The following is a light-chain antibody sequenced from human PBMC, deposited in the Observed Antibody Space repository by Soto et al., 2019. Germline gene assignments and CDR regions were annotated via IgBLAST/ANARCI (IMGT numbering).Light chain of an antibody. J-gene: IGKJ1*01. V-gene: IGKV1-27*01. CDR1: QGINNY. Sequence: DIQMTQSPSSLSASVGDRVTITCRANQGINNYLAWYQQKPRKVPKLLIYAASTLPSGLPSRFSDSGSATDFSLAISSLPPEDVATYYCQKYDSVLWTFDQGTKVETK. CDR2: AAS. CDR3: QKYDSVLWT.